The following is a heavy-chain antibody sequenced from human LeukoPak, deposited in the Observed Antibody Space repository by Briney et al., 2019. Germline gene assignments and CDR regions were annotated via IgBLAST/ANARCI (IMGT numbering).Heavy chain of an antibody. D-gene: IGHD3-22*01. V-gene: IGHV3-33*01. CDR3: ARDLNYYDSSGYYY. CDR1: GFTFSSYG. CDR2: IWYDGSNK. J-gene: IGHJ4*02. Sequence: GGSLRLSCAASGFTFSSYGMHWVRKAQGRGREGGAVIWYDGSNKYYADSVKGRFTISRDNSKNTLYLQMNSLRAEDTAVYYCARDLNYYDSSGYYYWGQGTLVTVSS.